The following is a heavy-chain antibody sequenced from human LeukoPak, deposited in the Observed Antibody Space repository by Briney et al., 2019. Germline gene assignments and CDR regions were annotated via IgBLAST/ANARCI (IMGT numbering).Heavy chain of an antibody. V-gene: IGHV1-69*13. J-gene: IGHJ5*02. CDR1: GGTFSSYA. CDR3: ARVFVFDWSIDL. Sequence: GASVKVSCKASGGTFSSYAISWARQAPGQGLEWMGGIIPIFGTANYAQKFQGRVTITADESTSTAYMELSSLRSEDTAVYYCARVFVFDWSIDLWGQGTLVTVSS. D-gene: IGHD3-9*01. CDR2: IIPIFGTA.